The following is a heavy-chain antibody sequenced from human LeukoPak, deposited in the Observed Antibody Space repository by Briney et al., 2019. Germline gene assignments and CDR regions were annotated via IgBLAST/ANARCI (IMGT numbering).Heavy chain of an antibody. V-gene: IGHV4-34*01. CDR1: GGSFSGYY. CDR3: ARGVRYYGSGSYYNYYYMDV. D-gene: IGHD3-10*01. CDR2: INHSGST. J-gene: IGHJ6*03. Sequence: PSETLSLTCAVYGGSFSGYYWSWIRQPPGKGLEWIGEINHSGSTNYNLSLKSRVTISVDTSKNQFSLKLSSVTAADTAVYYCARGVRYYGSGSYYNYYYMDVWGKGTTVTISS.